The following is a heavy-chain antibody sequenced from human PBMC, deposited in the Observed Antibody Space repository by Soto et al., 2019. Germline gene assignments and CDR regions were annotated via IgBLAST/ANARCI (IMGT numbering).Heavy chain of an antibody. CDR2: ISAYNGNT. Sequence: ASVKVSCKASGYTFASYAISWMRQAPGQGLEWMGWISAYNGNTKYAQKLQGRVTMTTDTSTSTAYMELRSLRSDDTAVYYCARSIVVVTALDYWGQGTLVTVSS. V-gene: IGHV1-18*01. J-gene: IGHJ4*02. CDR1: GYTFASYA. CDR3: ARSIVVVTALDY. D-gene: IGHD2-21*02.